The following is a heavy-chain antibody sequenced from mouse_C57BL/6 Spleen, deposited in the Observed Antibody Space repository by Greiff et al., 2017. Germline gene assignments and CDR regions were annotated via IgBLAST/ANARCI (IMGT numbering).Heavy chain of an antibody. CDR3: ARAAYDYDCYYAMDY. Sequence: QVQLQQPGAELVRPGSSVKLSCKASGYTFTSYSMHWVKQRPIQGLEWIGNIDPSDSETHYNQKFKDKATLTVDKSSSTAYMQLSSLTSEDSAVYYCARAAYDYDCYYAMDYWGQGTSVTVSS. V-gene: IGHV1-52*01. CDR1: GYTFTSYS. J-gene: IGHJ4*01. CDR2: IDPSDSET. D-gene: IGHD2-4*01.